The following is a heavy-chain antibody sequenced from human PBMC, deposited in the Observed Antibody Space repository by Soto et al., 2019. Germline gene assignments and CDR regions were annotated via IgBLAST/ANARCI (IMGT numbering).Heavy chain of an antibody. CDR1: GYTFTAYY. V-gene: IGHV1-2*02. Sequence: GASVKVSCKASGYTFTAYYIHWVRQAPGQGPEWMAWINPDSGATYSAPKFQGRVTVTSDTSINTSSMELSSLRSDDTAVYYCARVKYGNLRPPTSLFDPWGQGTLVTVS. D-gene: IGHD3-10*01. J-gene: IGHJ5*02. CDR2: INPDSGAT. CDR3: ARVKYGNLRPPTSLFDP.